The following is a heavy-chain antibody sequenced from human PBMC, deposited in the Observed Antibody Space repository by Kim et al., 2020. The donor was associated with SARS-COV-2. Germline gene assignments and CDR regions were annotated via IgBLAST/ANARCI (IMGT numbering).Heavy chain of an antibody. Sequence: GSLRLSCAASGFTFSTYAMNWVRQTPGKGLEWVSIIGGGGGSTYYADSVKGRFTISRDNSKNTLYLQMNSLRAEDTAVYYCAKIRSSSWYDAFDYWGQGTLVTVSS. CDR2: IGGGGGST. CDR1: GFTFSTYA. CDR3: AKIRSSSWYDAFDY. J-gene: IGHJ4*02. V-gene: IGHV3-23*01. D-gene: IGHD6-13*01.